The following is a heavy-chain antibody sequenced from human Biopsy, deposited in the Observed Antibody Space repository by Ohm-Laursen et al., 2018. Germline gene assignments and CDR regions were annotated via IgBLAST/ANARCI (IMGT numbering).Heavy chain of an antibody. D-gene: IGHD3-3*01. V-gene: IGHV3-23*01. CDR2: ISANGATS. J-gene: IGHJ5*02. CDR3: AKGGSITIFGVVINNCFDP. Sequence: SLRLSCSALKFTVSSNYMTWVRQAPEKGPEWVSTISANGATSYYADSVKGRFTISRDNSKNTLYLQMNSVRADDTAIYYCAKGGSITIFGVVINNCFDPWGQGTRVTVSS. CDR1: KFTVSSNY.